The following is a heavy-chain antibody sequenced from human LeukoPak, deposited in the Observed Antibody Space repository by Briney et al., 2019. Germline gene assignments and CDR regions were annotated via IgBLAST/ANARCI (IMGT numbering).Heavy chain of an antibody. J-gene: IGHJ4*02. D-gene: IGHD6-19*01. CDR1: GGSISSSNW. CDR2: IHIGGST. V-gene: IGHV4-4*02. CDR3: ARGTLYRGWSYYLDF. Sequence: KPSGTLSLTCAVSGGSISSSNWWSWVRQPPGKGLEWIGSIHIGGSTYYNPSLKSRVTISVDTSKNQFSLNLRSVTAADTAMYYCARGTLYRGWSYYLDFWGQGSQVTVSS.